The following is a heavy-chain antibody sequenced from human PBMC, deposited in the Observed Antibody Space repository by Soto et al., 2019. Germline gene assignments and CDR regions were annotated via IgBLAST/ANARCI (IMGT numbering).Heavy chain of an antibody. CDR1: GFTFSSYS. Sequence: EVQLVESGGGLVKPGGSLRLSCAASGFTFSSYSMNWVRQAPGKGLEWVSSISSSSSYIYYADSVKGRFTISRDNAKNSLYLQMNSLRADDTAVYYCARSPSMTTVSLDYWGQGTLVTVSS. J-gene: IGHJ4*02. CDR2: ISSSSSYI. D-gene: IGHD4-17*01. V-gene: IGHV3-21*01. CDR3: ARSPSMTTVSLDY.